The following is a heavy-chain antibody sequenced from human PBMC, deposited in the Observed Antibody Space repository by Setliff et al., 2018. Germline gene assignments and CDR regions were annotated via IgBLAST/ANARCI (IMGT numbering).Heavy chain of an antibody. V-gene: IGHV1-18*01. CDR1: GYTFRNYA. Sequence: ASVKVSCKASGYTFRNYAFAWVRQAPGQGLEWVGWISVYNGDTNYAQKFQGRVTLTTDTSTSTAYMEVRRLTSDDSAFYYCARAPSVELVTIRTNSWFTYWGQGTLVTVSS. CDR3: ARAPSVELVTIRTNSWFTY. CDR2: ISVYNGDT. J-gene: IGHJ4*02. D-gene: IGHD5-18*01.